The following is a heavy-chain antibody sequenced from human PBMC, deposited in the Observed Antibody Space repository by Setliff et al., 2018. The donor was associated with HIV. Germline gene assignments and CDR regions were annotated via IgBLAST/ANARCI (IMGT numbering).Heavy chain of an antibody. J-gene: IGHJ4*02. Sequence: ASVKVSCMASGYTFTKYDINWVRQATGQGLEWMGWMNPNSGNAEYAQRFQSRVTLTRNTSISTAYMELSSLTSEDTAVYFCARGATITYYFDYWGQGTLVTVSS. CDR2: MNPNSGNA. V-gene: IGHV1-8*03. CDR3: ARGATITYYFDY. CDR1: GYTFTKYD. D-gene: IGHD5-12*01.